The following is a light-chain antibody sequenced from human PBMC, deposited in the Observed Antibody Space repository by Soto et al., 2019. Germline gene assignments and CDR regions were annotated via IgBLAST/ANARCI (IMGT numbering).Light chain of an antibody. Sequence: QSVLTQPPSVSAAPGQKVTISCSGSSSNIGNNYVSWYQQLPGTAPKLLIYENNRRPSGIPDRFSGSKSGTSATLGITGLQTGDEADYYCGTWDSSLSGYGFGTGTKVTVI. CDR3: GTWDSSLSGYG. CDR2: ENN. CDR1: SSNIGNNY. J-gene: IGLJ1*01. V-gene: IGLV1-51*02.